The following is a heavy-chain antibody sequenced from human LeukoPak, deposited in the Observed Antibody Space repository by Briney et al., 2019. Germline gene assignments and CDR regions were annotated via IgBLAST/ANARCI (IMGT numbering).Heavy chain of an antibody. CDR2: IYTSGST. CDR3: ARDHPGGVVVTRWNAFDI. D-gene: IGHD2-21*02. CDR1: GGSISSDNYY. Sequence: SETLSLTCTVSGGSISSDNYYWSWIRQPAGKGLEWIGRIYTSGSTNYNPSLKSRVTISVDTSKNQFSLKLSSVTAADTAVYYCARDHPGGVVVTRWNAFDIWGQGTMVTVSS. V-gene: IGHV4-61*02. J-gene: IGHJ3*02.